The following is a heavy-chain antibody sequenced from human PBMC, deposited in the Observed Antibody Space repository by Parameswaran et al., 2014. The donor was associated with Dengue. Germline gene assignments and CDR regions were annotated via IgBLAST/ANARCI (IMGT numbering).Heavy chain of an antibody. D-gene: IGHD3-10*01. J-gene: IGHJ3*02. V-gene: IGHV4-59*01. Sequence: WIRQPPGKGLEWIGYIYYSGSTNYNPSLKSRVTISVDTSKNQFSLKLSSVTAADTAVYYCARDSYGAYYYGSGSYGDAFDIWGQGTMVTVSS. CDR2: IYYSGST. CDR3: ARDSYGAYYYGSGSYGDAFDI.